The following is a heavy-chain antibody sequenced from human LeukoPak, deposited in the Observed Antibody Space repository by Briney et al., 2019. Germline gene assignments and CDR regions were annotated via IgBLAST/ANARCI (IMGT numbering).Heavy chain of an antibody. D-gene: IGHD1-1*01. CDR1: GGTFSSYA. CDR2: IIPIFGTA. Sequence: SVKVSCKASGGTFSSYAISWVRQAPGQGLEWMGGIIPIFGTANYAQKFQGRVTITADESTSTAYMELSSLRSEDTAVYYCARLSVSDDHNPMYNWFDTWGQGTLVTVSS. J-gene: IGHJ5*02. V-gene: IGHV1-69*13. CDR3: ARLSVSDDHNPMYNWFDT.